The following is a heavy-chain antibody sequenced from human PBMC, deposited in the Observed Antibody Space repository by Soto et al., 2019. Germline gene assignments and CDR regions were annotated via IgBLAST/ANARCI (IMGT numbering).Heavy chain of an antibody. CDR1: GFTFSSYA. CDR2: ISGSGGST. CDR3: AKDIRATVRTTSFDY. J-gene: IGHJ4*02. Sequence: GGSLRLSCAGSGFTFSSYAMSWVRQAPGKGLEWVSAISGSGGSTYYADSVKGRFTISRDNSKNTLYLQMNSLRAEDTAVYYCAKDIRATVRTTSFDYWGQGTLVTVSS. V-gene: IGHV3-23*01. D-gene: IGHD1-1*01.